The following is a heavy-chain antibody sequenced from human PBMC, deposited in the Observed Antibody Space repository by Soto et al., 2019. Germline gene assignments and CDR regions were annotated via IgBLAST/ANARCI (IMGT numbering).Heavy chain of an antibody. CDR2: ISGSGGST. D-gene: IGHD7-27*01. CDR1: GFTFSSYA. J-gene: IGHJ6*02. CDR3: AKTLSPRRTGVYYYYGMDV. V-gene: IGHV3-23*01. Sequence: GGSLRLSCAASGFTFSSYAVSWVRQAPGKGLEWVSAISGSGGSTYYADSVKGRFTISRDNSKNTLYLQMNSLRAEDTAVYYCAKTLSPRRTGVYYYYGMDVWGQGTTVTVSS.